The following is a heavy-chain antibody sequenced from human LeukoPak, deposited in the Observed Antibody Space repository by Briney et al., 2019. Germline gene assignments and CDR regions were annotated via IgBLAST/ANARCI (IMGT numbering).Heavy chain of an antibody. CDR3: ATYRQVLLPFES. CDR1: GFTFSSYA. J-gene: IGHJ4*02. V-gene: IGHV3-23*01. Sequence: EPGRSLRLSCAASGFTFSSYAMHWVRQPPGKGLEWVSSIFPSGGEIHYADSVRGRFTISRDNSKSTLSLQMNSLRAEDTAIYYCATYRQVLLPFESWGQGTLVTVSS. CDR2: IFPSGGEI. D-gene: IGHD5-18*01.